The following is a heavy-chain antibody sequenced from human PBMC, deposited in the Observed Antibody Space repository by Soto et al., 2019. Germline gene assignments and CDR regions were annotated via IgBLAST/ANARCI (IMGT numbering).Heavy chain of an antibody. V-gene: IGHV4-30-4*01. J-gene: IGHJ6*02. CDR2: IYSSGST. Sequence: TLSLTCTVSGGSITSGDYHWTWIRQPPGKGLEWIGFIYSSGSTSYNPSLKSRLTISVDTSKNRFSLKLSSVTAADTAVYYCARDSRGYCSATTCYQSAYYYYGMDVWGPGTTVTVSS. CDR3: ARDSRGYCSATTCYQSAYYYYGMDV. D-gene: IGHD2-2*01. CDR1: GGSITSGDYH.